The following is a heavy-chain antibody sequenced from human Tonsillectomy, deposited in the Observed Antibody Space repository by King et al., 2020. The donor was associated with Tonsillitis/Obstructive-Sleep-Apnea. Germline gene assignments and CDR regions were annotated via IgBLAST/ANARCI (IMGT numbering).Heavy chain of an antibody. CDR1: GYTFTGYY. J-gene: IGHJ5*02. Sequence: VQLVQSGAEVKKPGASVKVSCKASGYTFTGYYMHWVRQAPGQGLEWMGWINPNSGGTNYAQKFQGWVTMTRDTSISTAYMELSRLRSDDTAVYYCARERTRYNWNDARGFDPWGQGTLVTVSS. CDR3: ARERTRYNWNDARGFDP. V-gene: IGHV1-2*04. CDR2: INPNSGGT. D-gene: IGHD1-1*01.